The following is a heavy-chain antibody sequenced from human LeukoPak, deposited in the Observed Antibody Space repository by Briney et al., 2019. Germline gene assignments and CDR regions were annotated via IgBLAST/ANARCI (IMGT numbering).Heavy chain of an antibody. V-gene: IGHV1-18*01. Sequence: ASVKVSCKASGYTFTSYGISWVRQAPGQGLEWMGWISAYNGNTNYAQKLQGRVTMTTDTSTSTAYMELRSLRSDDTAVYYCARDRRSGYSSSSADAFDIWGQGTMVTVSS. CDR2: ISAYNGNT. CDR1: GYTFTSYG. CDR3: ARDRRSGYSSSSADAFDI. J-gene: IGHJ3*02. D-gene: IGHD6-6*01.